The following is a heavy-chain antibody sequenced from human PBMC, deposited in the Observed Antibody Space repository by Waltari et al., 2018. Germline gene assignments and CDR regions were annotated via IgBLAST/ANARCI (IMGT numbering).Heavy chain of an antibody. V-gene: IGHV4-39*01. J-gene: IGHJ4*02. CDR3: VRHARTTSGGKHFDH. CDR2: VYYRGSP. D-gene: IGHD2-15*01. CDR1: GDSISSSSYY. Sequence: QLQLQESGPGLVKASETLSLTCTVSGDSISSSSYYWGWVRQPPGKGLEWIGNVYYRGSPHFNPSLNSRFTISGATSKSQFALKLSSVTAADTSMYYCVRHARTTSGGKHFDHWGQGMLVTVSP.